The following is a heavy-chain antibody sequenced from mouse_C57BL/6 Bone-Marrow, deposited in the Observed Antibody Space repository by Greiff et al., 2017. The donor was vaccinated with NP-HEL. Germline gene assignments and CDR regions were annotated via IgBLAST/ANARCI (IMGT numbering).Heavy chain of an antibody. CDR1: GYTFTDYY. D-gene: IGHD1-1*01. CDR3: ARYPITTVY. CDR2: INPYNGGT. V-gene: IGHV1-19*01. Sequence: VQLKESGPVLVKPGASVKMSCKASGYTFTDYYMNWVKQSHGKSLEWIGVINPYNGGTSYNQKFKGKATLTVDKSSNTAYMELNSMTYEDTAVYYCARYPITTVYWGKGTLGTVSA. J-gene: IGHJ3*01.